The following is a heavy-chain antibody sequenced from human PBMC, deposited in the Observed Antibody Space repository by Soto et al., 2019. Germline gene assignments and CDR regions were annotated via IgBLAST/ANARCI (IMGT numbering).Heavy chain of an antibody. V-gene: IGHV4-34*01. D-gene: IGHD4-17*01. Sequence: ETLSLTCAVYGGSFSGYYWSWIRQPPGKGLEWIGEINHSGSTNYNPSFNSRVTMSVDTSKNQFSLKLSSVTAADTATYYCASALVDYGDYYFDRWGQGTLVTVSS. J-gene: IGHJ4*02. CDR1: GGSFSGYY. CDR3: ASALVDYGDYYFDR. CDR2: INHSGST.